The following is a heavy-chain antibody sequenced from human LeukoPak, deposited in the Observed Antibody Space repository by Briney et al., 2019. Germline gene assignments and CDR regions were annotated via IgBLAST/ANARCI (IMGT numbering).Heavy chain of an antibody. CDR1: GYTLTNYG. J-gene: IGHJ3*02. CDR3: ARQSYVWGSYRPDDAFDI. Sequence: ASVKVSCKASGYTLTNYGISWVRQAPGQGLEWMGWISAYKGNTYYAQKLQGRVIMTTDTSTSTAYMELRSLRSDDTAVYYCARQSYVWGSYRPDDAFDIWGQGTMVTVSS. CDR2: ISAYKGNT. D-gene: IGHD3-16*02. V-gene: IGHV1-18*01.